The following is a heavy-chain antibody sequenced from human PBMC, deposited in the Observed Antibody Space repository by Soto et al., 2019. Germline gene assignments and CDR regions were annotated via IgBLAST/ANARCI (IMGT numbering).Heavy chain of an antibody. CDR3: AREGYCSSGICALYSHEYFGMDV. V-gene: IGHV1-18*01. J-gene: IGHJ6*02. CDR1: GYTFTRYG. CDR2: ISAYNDNT. Sequence: ASVKVSCKASGYTFTRYGISWVRQAPGQGLEWMGWISAYNDNTNYAQKFQGRVSMTTDTFTNTAHMELRSLTSDDTAVYYCAREGYCSSGICALYSHEYFGMDVSGLGTTVTVSS. D-gene: IGHD2-15*01.